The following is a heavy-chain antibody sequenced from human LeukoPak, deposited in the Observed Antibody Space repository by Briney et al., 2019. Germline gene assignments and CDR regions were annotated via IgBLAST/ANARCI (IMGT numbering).Heavy chain of an antibody. Sequence: PGGSLRLSCAASGFTVSSNEMSWVRQAPGKGLEWVSSISGGSTYYADSRKGRFTISRDNSKNTVYLQMNSLRAEDTAVYYCAKTTTGYSSGRYPGWPADSWGQGALVTVSS. CDR1: GFTVSSNE. CDR2: ISGGST. D-gene: IGHD6-19*01. CDR3: AKTTTGYSSGRYPGWPADS. J-gene: IGHJ4*02. V-gene: IGHV3-38-3*01.